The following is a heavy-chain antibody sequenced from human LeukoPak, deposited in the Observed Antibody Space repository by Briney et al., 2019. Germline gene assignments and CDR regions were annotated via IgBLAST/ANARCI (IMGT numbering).Heavy chain of an antibody. V-gene: IGHV4-59*12. CDR3: ATRIVGATTSWFDP. Sequence: SETLSLTCTVSGGSISSYYWSWIRQPPGKGLEWIGYIYYSGSTNYNPSLKSRVTISVDTSKNQFSLKLSSVTAADTAVYYCATRIVGATTSWFDPWGQGTLVTVSS. D-gene: IGHD1-26*01. CDR2: IYYSGST. J-gene: IGHJ5*02. CDR1: GGSISSYY.